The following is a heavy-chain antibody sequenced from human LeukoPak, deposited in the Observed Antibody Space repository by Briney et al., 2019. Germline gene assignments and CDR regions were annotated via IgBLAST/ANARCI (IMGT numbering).Heavy chain of an antibody. J-gene: IGHJ4*02. CDR2: ISSSSSYI. CDR3: ARVRVAALFFFDY. CDR1: GFTFSSYS. Sequence: PGGSLRLSCAASGFTFSSYSMNWVRQAPGKGLEWVSSISSSSSYIYYADSVKGRFTISRDNAKNSLYLQMNSLRAEDTAVYYCARVRVAALFFFDYRGQGTLVTVSS. V-gene: IGHV3-21*01. D-gene: IGHD6-19*01.